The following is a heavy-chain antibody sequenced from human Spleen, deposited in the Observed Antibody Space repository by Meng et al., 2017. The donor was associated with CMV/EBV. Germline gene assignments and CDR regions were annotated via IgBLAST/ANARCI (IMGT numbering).Heavy chain of an antibody. CDR3: AREAYYDFWRGYD. V-gene: IGHV3-53*01. Sequence: GESLKISCSASGFTVSSNYMSWVRQAPGKGLEWVSVIYSGGSTYYADSVKGRFTISRDNAKNSLYLQMNSLRAEDTAVYYCAREAYYDFWRGYDWGQGTLVTVSS. CDR2: IYSGGST. CDR1: GFTVSSNY. D-gene: IGHD3-3*01. J-gene: IGHJ4*02.